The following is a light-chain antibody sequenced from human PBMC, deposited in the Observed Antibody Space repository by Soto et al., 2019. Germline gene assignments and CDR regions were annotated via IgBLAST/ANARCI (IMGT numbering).Light chain of an antibody. Sequence: ALTQPRAVSGSPGQSVTISCTGTSSDIGVSRSVSWYQQHPGKAPKLIISDVTKRPSGVPYRFSGSKSDNTASLTISGLQADDEADYYCCSYEGKFFFGTGTKVTVL. CDR3: CSYEGKFF. CDR1: SSDIGVSRS. CDR2: DVT. J-gene: IGLJ1*01. V-gene: IGLV2-11*01.